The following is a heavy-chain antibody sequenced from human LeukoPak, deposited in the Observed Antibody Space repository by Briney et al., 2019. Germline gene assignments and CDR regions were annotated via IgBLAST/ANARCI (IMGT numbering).Heavy chain of an antibody. Sequence: SETLSLTCTVSGGSISSSSYYWGRIRQPPGKGLEWIGSIYYSGSTYYNPSLKSRVTISVDTSKNQFSLTLRSMTAADTAVYYCARRRSGYSPRYFDYWGQGTLVTVSS. J-gene: IGHJ4*02. D-gene: IGHD3-22*01. CDR1: GGSISSSSYY. CDR3: ARRRSGYSPRYFDY. V-gene: IGHV4-39*01. CDR2: IYYSGST.